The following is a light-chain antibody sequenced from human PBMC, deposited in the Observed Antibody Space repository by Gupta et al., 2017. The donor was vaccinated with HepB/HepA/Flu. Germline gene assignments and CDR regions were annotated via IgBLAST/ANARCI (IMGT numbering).Light chain of an antibody. CDR2: WAS. Sequence: DIVMTQSPDSLAVSLGERATINCKSSQSVLYSSNNKNYLAWYQQKPGQPPKLLIYWASTREAGVPDRFSGSGSGTDFTLTISSLQAEDVAVYYCQQYDSTFSITFGQGTRLEIK. CDR3: QQYDSTFSIT. CDR1: QSVLYSSNNKNY. J-gene: IGKJ5*01. V-gene: IGKV4-1*01.